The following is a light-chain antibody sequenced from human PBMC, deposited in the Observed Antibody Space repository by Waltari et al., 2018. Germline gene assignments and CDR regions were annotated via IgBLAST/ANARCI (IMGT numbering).Light chain of an antibody. J-gene: IGLJ3*02. V-gene: IGLV1-44*01. CDR3: AAWDDSLNGWV. CDR1: NSNIGSKT. CDR2: SND. Sequence: QSALTQPPSASRPPGQRVHMSCSGRNSNIGSKTVNWYQQFPGTAAKLIIYSNDQRPSGVPDRFSGSKSGTSASLAISGLQSEDEADYYCAAWDDSLNGWVFGGGTRLTVL.